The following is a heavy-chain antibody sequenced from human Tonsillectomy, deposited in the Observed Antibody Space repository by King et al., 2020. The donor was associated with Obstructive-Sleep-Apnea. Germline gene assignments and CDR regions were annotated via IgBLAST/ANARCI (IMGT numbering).Heavy chain of an antibody. CDR2: ISGSGGST. Sequence: VQLVESGGGLVQPGGSLRLSCAASGFTFSSYAMSWVRQAPGKGLEWVSAISGSGGSTYYADSVKGRFTISRDNSKNTLYLQMNSLRAGDTAGYYCAKALLIPQITMIVGKEPVYYYYGMDVWGQGTTVTVSS. CDR3: AKALLIPQITMIVGKEPVYYYYGMDV. D-gene: IGHD3-22*01. J-gene: IGHJ6*02. V-gene: IGHV3-23*04. CDR1: GFTFSSYA.